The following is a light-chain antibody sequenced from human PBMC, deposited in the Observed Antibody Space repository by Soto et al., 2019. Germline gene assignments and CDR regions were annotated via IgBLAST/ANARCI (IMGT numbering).Light chain of an antibody. Sequence: EIVMTQSPATLPVSPGERATLSCRASQSVSSNLAWYQQKPGQAPRFLIYGASTRATGIPARFSGSGSGTEFTLTISSLQSEDFAVYYCQQYDNWPLTFG. CDR2: GAS. V-gene: IGKV3-15*01. J-gene: IGKJ4*01. CDR3: QQYDNWPLT. CDR1: QSVSSN.